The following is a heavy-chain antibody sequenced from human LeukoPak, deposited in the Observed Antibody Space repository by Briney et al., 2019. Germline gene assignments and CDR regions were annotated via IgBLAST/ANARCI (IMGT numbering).Heavy chain of an antibody. CDR1: GFTFGDFP. CDR3: ARDRCPSSSSCYRDY. V-gene: IGHV3-49*04. J-gene: IGHJ4*02. CDR2: IRGKVHGGTT. Sequence: GGSLRLSCTVPGFTFGDFPMSWVRQAPGKGLEWVGFIRGKVHGGTTEYAASVKGRFTISRDDSKSIAYLQVNSLETEDTAIHFCARDRCPSSSSCYRDYWGQGTLVTVSS. D-gene: IGHD2-2*01.